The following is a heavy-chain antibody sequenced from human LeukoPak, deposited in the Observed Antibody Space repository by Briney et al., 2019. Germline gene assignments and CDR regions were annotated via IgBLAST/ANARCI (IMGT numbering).Heavy chain of an antibody. Sequence: GGSLRLSCAASGFTFSGSAMHWVRQASGKGLEWVGRIRSKANSYATAYAASVKGRFTISRDDSKNTLYLQMNSLRAEDTAVYYCANGGSGESSDFDPWGQGTLVTVSS. J-gene: IGHJ5*02. CDR1: GFTFSGSA. CDR2: IRSKANSYAT. D-gene: IGHD3-16*01. V-gene: IGHV3-73*01. CDR3: ANGGSGESSDFDP.